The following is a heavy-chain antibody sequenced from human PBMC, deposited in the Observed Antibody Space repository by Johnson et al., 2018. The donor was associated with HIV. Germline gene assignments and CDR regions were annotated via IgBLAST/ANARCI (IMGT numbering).Heavy chain of an antibody. CDR1: GFTVSTKY. D-gene: IGHD6-6*01. CDR3: SRDRRVRIVARADSFDI. CDR2: IYSGGST. V-gene: IGHV3-53*01. J-gene: IGHJ3*02. Sequence: VQLVESGGGLIQPGGSLRLSCAVSGFTVSTKYMTWVRQAPGKGLEWVSVIYSGGSTYYTDSVKGRFTISRDNSKNTLYLQMNSLRAEDTALYYCSRDRRVRIVARADSFDICGQGTMVTVSS.